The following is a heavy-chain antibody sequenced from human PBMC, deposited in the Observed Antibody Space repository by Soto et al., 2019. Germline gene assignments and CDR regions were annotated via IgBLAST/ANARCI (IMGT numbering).Heavy chain of an antibody. CDR3: ARGIEGWYQGRYYYGMDV. D-gene: IGHD6-19*01. CDR1: GGSVSSGSYY. V-gene: IGHV4-61*01. CDR2: IYYSGST. Sequence: QVQLQESGPGLVKPSGTLSLTCTVSGGSVSSGSYYWSWIRQPPGKGLEWIGYIYYSGSTNYNPSRKSRVTISVDTSKNQFSLKLSSVTAADTAVYYCARGIEGWYQGRYYYGMDVWGQGTTVTVSS. J-gene: IGHJ6*02.